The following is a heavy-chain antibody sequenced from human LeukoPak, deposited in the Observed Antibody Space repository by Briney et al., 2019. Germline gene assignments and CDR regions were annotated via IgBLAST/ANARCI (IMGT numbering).Heavy chain of an antibody. CDR3: ARDRSPSGYIVVVPAATTYYYYGMDV. CDR2: IYYSGST. J-gene: IGHJ6*02. Sequence: SETLSLTCTVSGGSISSGGYYWSWIRQHPGKGLEWIGYIYYSGSTYYNPSLKSRVTISVDTSKNQFSLKLSSVTAADTAVYYCARDRSPSGYIVVVPAATTYYYYGMDVWGQGTTVTVSS. V-gene: IGHV4-31*03. CDR1: GGSISSGGYY. D-gene: IGHD2-2*01.